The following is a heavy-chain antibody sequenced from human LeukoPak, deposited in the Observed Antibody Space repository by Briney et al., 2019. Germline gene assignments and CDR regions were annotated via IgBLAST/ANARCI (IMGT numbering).Heavy chain of an antibody. V-gene: IGHV6-1*01. J-gene: IGHJ6*02. CDR1: GDSVSSNSAA. D-gene: IGHD6-19*01. CDR3: ARQYSSGWSYYYGLDA. CDR2: TYYRSKWSN. Sequence: SQTLSLTCAISGDSVSSNSAAWNWIRQSPSRGLEWLGRTYYRSKWSNDYEVSVKSRITINPDTSKNQVSLQLNSVTPEDTAVYYCARQYSSGWSYYYGLDAWGQGTTVTVSS.